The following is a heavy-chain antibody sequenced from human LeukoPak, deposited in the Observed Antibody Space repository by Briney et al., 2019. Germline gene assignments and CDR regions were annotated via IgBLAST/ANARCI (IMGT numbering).Heavy chain of an antibody. CDR3: ARDRPTGASRVFVVQ. D-gene: IGHD2-15*01. CDR1: ALTFSTNG. Sequence: GRSLTLSCTAFALTFSTNGMSWVRQAPGNWMEWVSSMSSGGKYLYYADSVRVRFTISRDNAKNSLYLVMNSERAEDTATYYCARDRPTGASRVFVVQWGQGTLVTVSS. J-gene: IGHJ4*02. CDR2: MSSGGKYL. V-gene: IGHV3-21*01.